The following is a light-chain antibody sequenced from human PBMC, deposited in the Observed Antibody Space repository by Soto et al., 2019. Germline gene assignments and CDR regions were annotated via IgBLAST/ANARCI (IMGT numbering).Light chain of an antibody. CDR1: SSDIGADSD. CDR2: GDS. CDR3: QSYDSRLSGHVV. J-gene: IGLJ2*01. V-gene: IGLV1-40*01. Sequence: QSVLTQPPSVSGAPGQRVTISCTGGSSDIGADSDVHWYQQLPGTAPRVLIYGDSNRPSGVPARFSGSKSGSSASLAITGLQAEDEADYYCQSYDSRLSGHVVFGGGTKLTVL.